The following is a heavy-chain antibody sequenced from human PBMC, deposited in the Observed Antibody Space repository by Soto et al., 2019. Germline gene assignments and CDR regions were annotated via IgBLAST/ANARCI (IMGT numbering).Heavy chain of an antibody. Sequence: SETLSLTCTVSVDSITTYYWNWIRQPAGKGLEWIGRIDASGNTNYNPSLNSRVTLSVDTSKKQFSLKLTSVTAADTAVYYCARFSNNWFQTEGMDVWGQGTTVTVSS. CDR3: ARFSNNWFQTEGMDV. CDR2: IDASGNT. D-gene: IGHD1-1*01. J-gene: IGHJ6*02. V-gene: IGHV4-4*07. CDR1: VDSITTYY.